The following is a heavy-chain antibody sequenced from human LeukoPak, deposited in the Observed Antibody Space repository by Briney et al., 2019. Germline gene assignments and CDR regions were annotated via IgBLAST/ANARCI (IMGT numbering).Heavy chain of an antibody. D-gene: IGHD3-16*01. V-gene: IGHV4-34*01. CDR1: GGSFSGYY. CDR2: INHSGST. J-gene: IGHJ4*02. Sequence: SETLSLTCAVYGGSFSGYYWSWIRQPPGKGLEWIGEINHSGSTNYNPSLKSRVTISVDTSKNQFSLKLSSVTAADTAVYYCASVSPAGITFGGPTIYWGQGTLVTVSS. CDR3: ASVSPAGITFGGPTIY.